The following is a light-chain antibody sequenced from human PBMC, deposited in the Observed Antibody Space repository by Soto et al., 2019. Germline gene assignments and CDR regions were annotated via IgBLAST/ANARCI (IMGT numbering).Light chain of an antibody. J-gene: IGLJ1*01. V-gene: IGLV2-14*01. CDR1: SSDVGGYNY. CDR3: SAYTSSSILHV. CDR2: DVS. Sequence: QSVLTQPASVSGSPGQSITISCTGTSSDVGGYNYVSWYQQYPGKAPKLMIYDVSNRPSGISNRFSGSKSGNTASLTISGLQAEDEADYYCSAYTSSSILHVFGTGTKLTVL.